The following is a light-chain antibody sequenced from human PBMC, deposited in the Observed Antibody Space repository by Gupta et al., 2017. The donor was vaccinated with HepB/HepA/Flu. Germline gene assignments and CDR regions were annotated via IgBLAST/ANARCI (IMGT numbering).Light chain of an antibody. Sequence: QSVLTQPPSVSAAPGPRVTISCTGSSSNSGAGYDVHWYQQLPGTAPKLLIYGNSNRPSGVPDRFSGSKSGTSASLAITGLQAEDEADYYCQSYDSSLSVGVFGGGTKLTVL. CDR3: QSYDSSLSVGV. CDR1: SSNSGAGYD. J-gene: IGLJ3*02. CDR2: GNS. V-gene: IGLV1-40*01.